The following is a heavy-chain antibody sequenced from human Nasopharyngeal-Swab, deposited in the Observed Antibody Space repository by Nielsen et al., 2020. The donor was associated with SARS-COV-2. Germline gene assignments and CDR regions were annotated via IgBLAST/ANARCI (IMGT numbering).Heavy chain of an antibody. Sequence: ASVKVSCKASGYTFISFGINWVRQSPGKGLEWRGWSSPYNANTNYAQKLQGRVTMTTDSSTYTSYMELRSLRSDDTAVYYCARAQGSWTRNAFDMWGQGTMVTVSS. D-gene: IGHD3/OR15-3a*01. CDR1: GYTFISFG. CDR2: SSPYNANT. CDR3: ARAQGSWTRNAFDM. V-gene: IGHV1-18*01. J-gene: IGHJ3*02.